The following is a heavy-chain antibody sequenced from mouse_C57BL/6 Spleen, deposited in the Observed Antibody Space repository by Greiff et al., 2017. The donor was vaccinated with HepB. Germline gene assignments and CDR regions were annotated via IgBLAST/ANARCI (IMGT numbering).Heavy chain of an antibody. V-gene: IGHV1-59*01. CDR2: IDPSDSYT. D-gene: IGHD2-5*01. CDR3: ARWRSNYVSAWFAD. CDR1: GYTFTSSW. J-gene: IGHJ3*01. Sequence: QVQLQQPGAELVRPGTSVKLSCKASGYTFTSSWMHWVKQRPGQGLEWIGVIDPSDSYTNYNQKFKGKATLTVDTSSSTAYMQLSSLTSEDSAVYYWARWRSNYVSAWFADWGQGTLVTVSA.